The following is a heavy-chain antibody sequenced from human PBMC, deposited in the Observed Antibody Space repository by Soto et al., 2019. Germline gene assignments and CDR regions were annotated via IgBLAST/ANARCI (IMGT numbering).Heavy chain of an antibody. J-gene: IGHJ4*02. V-gene: IGHV3-23*01. D-gene: IGHD3-10*01. CDR3: AKDRGVIITPFDY. CDR1: GFTFSSYA. Sequence: EVQLLESGGGLVQPGGSLRLSCAASGFTFSSYAMSWVRQAPGKGLEWVSAISGSGGSTYYAESVKGRFTISRDNSKNTLYLQMNSLRAEDTAVYYWAKDRGVIITPFDYWGQGTLVTVSS. CDR2: ISGSGGST.